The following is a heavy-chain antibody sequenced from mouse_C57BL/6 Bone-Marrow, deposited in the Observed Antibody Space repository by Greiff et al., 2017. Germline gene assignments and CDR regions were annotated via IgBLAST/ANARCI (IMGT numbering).Heavy chain of an antibody. CDR1: GYAFRSYW. Sequence: VQLKQSGAELVKPGASVKISCKASGYAFRSYWMNWVKQRPEQGLEWIGWIDPENGDTEYASKFQGKATITVDTSSNTAYLQLSSLTSEDTAVYYCTRIAYWGQGTLVTVSA. CDR3: TRIAY. CDR2: IDPENGDT. V-gene: IGHV14-4*01. J-gene: IGHJ3*01.